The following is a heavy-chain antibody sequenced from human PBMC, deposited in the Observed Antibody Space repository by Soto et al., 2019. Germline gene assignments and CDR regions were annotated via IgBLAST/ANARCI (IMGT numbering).Heavy chain of an antibody. Sequence: PGESLKISCKGSGYSFAGYWITWVRQKPGKGLEWMGRIDPSDSQTYYSPSFRGHVTISVTKSITTVFLQWSSLRASDTAMYYCARQIYDSDTGPNFQYHFDSWSQGTPVTVSS. V-gene: IGHV5-10-1*01. CDR1: GYSFAGYW. D-gene: IGHD3-22*01. J-gene: IGHJ4*02. CDR2: IDPSDSQT. CDR3: ARQIYDSDTGPNFQYHFDS.